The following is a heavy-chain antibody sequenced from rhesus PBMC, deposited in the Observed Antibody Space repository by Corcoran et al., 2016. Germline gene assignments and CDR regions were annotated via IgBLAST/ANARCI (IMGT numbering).Heavy chain of an antibody. CDR3: TRDRFSVVLTAPLFDV. CDR1: TFSSYD. CDR2: ISNTGKTI. Sequence: TFSSYDMSWVRQALGKGLEWVSSISNTGKTIYYAGSVKGRFTISRDNAKNSLSLQMSSLKTEDTAVYYCTRDRFSVVLTAPLFDVWGPGVLVTVSS. J-gene: IGHJ5-1*01. V-gene: IGHV3S4*01. D-gene: IGHD2-15*01.